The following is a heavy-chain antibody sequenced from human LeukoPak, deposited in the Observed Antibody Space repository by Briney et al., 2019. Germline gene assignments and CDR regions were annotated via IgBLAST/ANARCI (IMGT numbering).Heavy chain of an antibody. CDR3: AKGRYSRSWYGYFDL. Sequence: GGSLRLSCAASGLTFDDYAMHWVRQAPGKGLEWVSCISWNSVSIGYADSVKGRFTISRDNAKNSLYLKMNSLRAEDMALYYCAKGRYSRSWYGYFDLWGRGTLVTVSS. J-gene: IGHJ2*01. CDR1: GLTFDDYA. D-gene: IGHD6-13*01. CDR2: ISWNSVSI. V-gene: IGHV3-9*03.